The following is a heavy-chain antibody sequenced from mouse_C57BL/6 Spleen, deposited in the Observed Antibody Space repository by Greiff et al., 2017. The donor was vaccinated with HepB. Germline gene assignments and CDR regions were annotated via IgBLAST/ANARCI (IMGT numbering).Heavy chain of an antibody. CDR1: GYTFTSYW. CDR2: IDPSDSYT. D-gene: IGHD1-1*01. J-gene: IGHJ3*01. V-gene: IGHV1-69*01. CDR3: ASYYGSSPWFAY. Sequence: VQLQQPGAELVMPGASVKLSCKASGYTFTSYWMHWVKQRPGQGLEWIGEIDPSDSYTNYNQKFKGKSTLTVDKSSSTAYMQRSSLTSEDSAVYYCASYYGSSPWFAYWGQGTLVTVSA.